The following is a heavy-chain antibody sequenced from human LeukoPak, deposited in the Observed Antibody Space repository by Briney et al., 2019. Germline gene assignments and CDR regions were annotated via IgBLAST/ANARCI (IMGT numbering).Heavy chain of an antibody. V-gene: IGHV1-69*13. D-gene: IGHD3-22*01. J-gene: IGHJ6*03. CDR2: IIPIFGTA. Sequence: ASVKVSCKASGGTFSSYAISWVRQAPGQGLEWMGGIIPIFGTANYAQKFQGRVTITADESTSTAYMELSSLRSEDTAVYYCARVAGDYYDSSGYYGSSYYYYYMDVWGKGTTVTVSS. CDR1: GGTFSSYA. CDR3: ARVAGDYYDSSGYYGSSYYYYYMDV.